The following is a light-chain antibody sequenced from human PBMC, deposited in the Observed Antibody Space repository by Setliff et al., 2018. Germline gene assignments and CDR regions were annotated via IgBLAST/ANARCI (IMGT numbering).Light chain of an antibody. CDR1: SSNIGRNY. J-gene: IGLJ2*01. Sequence: QSVLTQPPSASETPGQRVTISCSGRSSNIGRNYVYWYQQFPGMAPKLLIYRNAQRPSGVPDRFSGSKSGASASLAITGLRSEDGADYYCAAWDDVLSAVVFGGGTKVTVL. CDR3: AAWDDVLSAVV. CDR2: RNA. V-gene: IGLV1-47*01.